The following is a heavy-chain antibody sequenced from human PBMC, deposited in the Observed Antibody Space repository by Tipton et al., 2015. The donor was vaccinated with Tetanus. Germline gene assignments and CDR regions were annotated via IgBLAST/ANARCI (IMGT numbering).Heavy chain of an antibody. CDR2: IYYSGST. Sequence: TLSLTCTVSGGSISGSPYFWNWIRQQPGKGPEWIGYIYYSGSTYYNPSFESRLTISVDTSKNQFSLNLRSVITADTAVYYCARANNDYPKKGPFDYWGQGILVTVSS. V-gene: IGHV4-31*03. CDR3: ARANNDYPKKGPFDY. CDR1: GGSISGSPYF. D-gene: IGHD5-12*01. J-gene: IGHJ4*02.